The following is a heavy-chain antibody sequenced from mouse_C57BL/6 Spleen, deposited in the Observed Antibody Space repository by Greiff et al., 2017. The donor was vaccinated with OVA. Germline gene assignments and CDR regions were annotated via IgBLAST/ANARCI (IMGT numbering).Heavy chain of an antibody. CDR2: IDPSDSYT. J-gene: IGHJ3*01. CDR1: GYTFTSYW. V-gene: IGHV1-50*01. Sequence: QVQLQQPGAELVKPGASVKLSCKASGYTFTSYWMQWVKQRPGQGLEWIGEIDPSDSYTNSNQKFMCKATLTVDTSSGAAYVKLSSLTSEDSAVYYCAREITGAYWGQGTLVTVSA. CDR3: AREITGAY. D-gene: IGHD2-4*01.